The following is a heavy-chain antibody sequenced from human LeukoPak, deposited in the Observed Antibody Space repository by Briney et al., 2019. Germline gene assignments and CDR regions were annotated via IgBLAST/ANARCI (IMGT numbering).Heavy chain of an antibody. J-gene: IGHJ4*02. CDR2: INHGGST. CDR3: ARVITAAAIYYFDY. Sequence: SETLSPTCTVSGGSISSYYWSWIRQPPGKGLEWIGEINHGGSTNYNPSLKSRVTMSVDTPKNQFSLKLTSVTAADTAIYYCARVITAAAIYYFDYWGRGTLVTVSS. CDR1: GGSISSYY. V-gene: IGHV4-34*01. D-gene: IGHD6-13*01.